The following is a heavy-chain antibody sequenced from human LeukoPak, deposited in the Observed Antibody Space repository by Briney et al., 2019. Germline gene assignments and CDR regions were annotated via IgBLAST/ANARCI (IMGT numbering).Heavy chain of an antibody. J-gene: IGHJ4*02. CDR2: ISSSSSYT. Sequence: PGGSLRLSCAASGFTFSDYYMSWIRQAPGKGLEWVSYISSSSSYTNYADSVKGRFTISRDNAKNSLYLQMNSLRAEDTAVYYCARDRIGSGWYEGPDYWGQGTLVTVSS. V-gene: IGHV3-11*06. CDR1: GFTFSDYY. CDR3: ARDRIGSGWYEGPDY. D-gene: IGHD6-19*01.